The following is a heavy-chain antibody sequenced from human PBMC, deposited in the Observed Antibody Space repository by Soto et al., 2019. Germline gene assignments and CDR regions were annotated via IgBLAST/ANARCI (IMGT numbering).Heavy chain of an antibody. Sequence: QVQLQESGPGLVKPSETLSLSCTVSGGSISSYYWSWFRQSPGKRMEWIGYVHHSWGSSYTLSLQSRVAISLDTSKSQFSLKVTSVTATDTAVYYCARQGFGPLHGLVDVWGQGTTVTVSS. CDR3: ARQGFGPLHGLVDV. CDR1: GGSISSYY. CDR2: VHHSWGS. V-gene: IGHV4-59*08. D-gene: IGHD3-10*01. J-gene: IGHJ6*02.